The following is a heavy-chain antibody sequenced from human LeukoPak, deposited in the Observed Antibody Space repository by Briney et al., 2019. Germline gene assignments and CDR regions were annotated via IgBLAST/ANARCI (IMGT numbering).Heavy chain of an antibody. CDR3: ARDPLVTSGNFDY. D-gene: IGHD3-10*01. CDR1: GFTFHLYA. V-gene: IGHV3-43*02. J-gene: IGHJ4*02. Sequence: PAGSLRLSCAASGFTFHLYAMHWVRLAPGKGLEWVSLITGDGRSTYYADSVKGRFTISRDNAKNSVYLQLNSLRAEDTAVYFCARDPLVTSGNFDYWGQGTLVTVSS. CDR2: ITGDGRST.